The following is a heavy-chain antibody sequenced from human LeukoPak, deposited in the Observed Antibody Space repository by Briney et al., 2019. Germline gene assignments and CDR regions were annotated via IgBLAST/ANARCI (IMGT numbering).Heavy chain of an antibody. J-gene: IGHJ4*02. Sequence: QPSETLSLTCAVEGGSFSGYYWSWVRQPPGKGMEWVGEINDSGSTNYNPSLKSRVTISVDTSPNQFSLKLTSVPAAHTAVYYCARGIPMITFGGVIVSPYYFDYWGQGTLVTASS. V-gene: IGHV4-34*01. CDR2: INDSGST. D-gene: IGHD3-16*02. CDR3: ARGIPMITFGGVIVSPYYFDY. CDR1: GGSFSGYY.